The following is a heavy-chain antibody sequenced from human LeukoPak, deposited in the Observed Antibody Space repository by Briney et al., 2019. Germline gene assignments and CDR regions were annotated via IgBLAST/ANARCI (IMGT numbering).Heavy chain of an antibody. CDR3: ARRAADNYDILTGYTSYDKDV. CDR1: GYTFTGYY. CDR2: INPSGGST. Sequence: ASVKVSCKASGYTFTGYYMHWVRQAPGQGLEWMGIINPSGGSTSYAQKFQGRDTMTRDTSTSTVYMELSSLRSEDTAVYYCARRAADNYDILTGYTSYDKDVWGKGTTVTVSS. D-gene: IGHD3-9*01. V-gene: IGHV1-46*01. J-gene: IGHJ6*03.